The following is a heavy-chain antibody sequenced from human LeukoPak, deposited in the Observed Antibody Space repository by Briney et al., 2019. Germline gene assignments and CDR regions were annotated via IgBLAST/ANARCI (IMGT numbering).Heavy chain of an antibody. Sequence: KPSGTLSLTCGVSGGSISNTNWWTWVRQPPGKGLEWIGEVNLQGSTNHNPSLKSRVAISVDNSKTHISLKLTSVTAAATAVYYCAREGGPYRPLDYSGQGTLVTVAS. J-gene: IGHJ4*02. CDR3: AREGGPYRPLDY. V-gene: IGHV4-4*02. CDR1: GGSISNTNW. CDR2: VNLQGST.